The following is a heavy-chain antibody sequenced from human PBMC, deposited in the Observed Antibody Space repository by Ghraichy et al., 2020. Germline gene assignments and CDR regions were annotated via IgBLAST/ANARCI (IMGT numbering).Heavy chain of an antibody. CDR2: ISHSSSNT. CDR3: ARQYCANGACSFDS. J-gene: IGHJ4*02. CDR1: GFTFSSFA. D-gene: IGHD2-8*01. Sequence: SCAASGFTFSSFAMNWVRQAPGKGLEWVSYISHSSSNTLYADSVKGRFTIARDNVKNSLYLQMNSLRAEDTAVYYCARQYCANGACSFDSWGQGTLVTVSS. V-gene: IGHV3-48*01.